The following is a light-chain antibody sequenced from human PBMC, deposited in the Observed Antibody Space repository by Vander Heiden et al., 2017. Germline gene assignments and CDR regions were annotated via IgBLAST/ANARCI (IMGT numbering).Light chain of an antibody. Sequence: EIVLTQSPGTLSLSPGERATLSCRASQSVRSSSLAWYQQKPGQAPRLLIYGASSRATGIPDRFSGSGSGTDFTLTISRLEPEDFAVYYCQQYGSSPFTFGHGTKVDIK. J-gene: IGKJ3*01. CDR1: QSVRSSS. V-gene: IGKV3-20*01. CDR3: QQYGSSPFT. CDR2: GAS.